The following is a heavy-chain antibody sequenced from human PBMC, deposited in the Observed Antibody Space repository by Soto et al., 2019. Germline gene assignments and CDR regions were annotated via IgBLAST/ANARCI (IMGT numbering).Heavy chain of an antibody. CDR2: ISSSSSTI. D-gene: IGHD3-3*01. CDR1: GFTFSSYS. CDR3: ASQIIGRGYLFDY. Sequence: EVQLVESGGGLVQPGGSLRLSCAASGFTFSSYSMNWVRQAPGKGLEWVSYISSSSSTIYYADSVKGRFTISRDNVKNSLYMQMNSLRDEDTAVYYCASQIIGRGYLFDYWGQGTLVTVSS. J-gene: IGHJ4*02. V-gene: IGHV3-48*02.